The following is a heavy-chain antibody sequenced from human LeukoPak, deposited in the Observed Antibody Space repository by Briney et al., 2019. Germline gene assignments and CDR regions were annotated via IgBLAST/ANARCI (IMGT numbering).Heavy chain of an antibody. CDR1: GGTFSSYA. CDR2: IIPILGIA. J-gene: IGHJ3*02. CDR3: ARETLRYFDWLLNPDDAFDI. V-gene: IGHV1-69*04. Sequence: ASVKVSCKASGGTFSSYAISWVRQAPGQGLEWMGRIIPILGIANYAQKFQGRVTITADKSTSTAYMELSSLRSEDTAVYYCARETLRYFDWLLNPDDAFDIWGQGTMVTVSS. D-gene: IGHD3-9*01.